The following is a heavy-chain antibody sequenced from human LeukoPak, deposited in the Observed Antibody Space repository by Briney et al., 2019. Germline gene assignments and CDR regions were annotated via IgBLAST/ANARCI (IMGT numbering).Heavy chain of an antibody. D-gene: IGHD3-22*01. Sequence: PSETLSLTCTVSGYSISSGYYWGWIRHPPGKGLEWIGSIYHSGRAFYNPSLKSRVTISVDTSKNQFSLKLSSVTAADTAVYYCARVSGITMIVVVPDDAFDIWGQGTMVTVSS. CDR1: GYSISSGYY. CDR3: ARVSGITMIVVVPDDAFDI. V-gene: IGHV4-38-2*02. J-gene: IGHJ3*02. CDR2: IYHSGRA.